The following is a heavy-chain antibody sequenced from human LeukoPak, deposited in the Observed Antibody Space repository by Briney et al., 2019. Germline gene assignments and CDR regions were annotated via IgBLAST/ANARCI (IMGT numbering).Heavy chain of an antibody. CDR2: IYYSGST. CDR3: ARLVCGGGSCPAEFDY. D-gene: IGHD2-15*01. CDR1: GGSVSSGGHY. J-gene: IGHJ4*02. V-gene: IGHV4-39*01. Sequence: SETLSLTCIVSGGSVSSGGHYWGWIRQPPGKGMEWIGSIYYSGSTYYNPSLNNRVTIFIDMSKNQFSLRLNSVTATDTAVYYCARLVCGGGSCPAEFDYWGQGTLVTVSS.